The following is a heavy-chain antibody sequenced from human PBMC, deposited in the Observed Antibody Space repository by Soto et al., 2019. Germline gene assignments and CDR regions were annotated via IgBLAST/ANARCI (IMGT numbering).Heavy chain of an antibody. D-gene: IGHD3-3*01. CDR1: GFTFSNAL. J-gene: IGHJ5*02. CDR3: TTGLTIFGVVIDP. V-gene: IGHV3-15*01. Sequence: EVQLVESGGGLVKPGGSLRLSCAASGFTFSNALMSCVRQAPGKGLEWVGRIKSKTDGGTTDYAAPVKGRFTISRDDSKNTLYLQMNSLKTEDTAVYYCTTGLTIFGVVIDPWGQGTLVTVSS. CDR2: IKSKTDGGTT.